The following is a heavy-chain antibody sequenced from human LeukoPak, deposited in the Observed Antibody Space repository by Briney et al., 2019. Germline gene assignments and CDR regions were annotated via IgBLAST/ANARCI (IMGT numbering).Heavy chain of an antibody. J-gene: IGHJ4*02. CDR2: IYYSGNT. D-gene: IGHD4-17*01. CDR3: ARGPYGDYYDY. CDR1: GGSISSYY. Sequence: PSETLSLTCTVSGGSISSYYWSWMRQPPGKGLEWTGYIYYSGNTNYNPSLKSRVTISVDTSKTQFSLKLSSVTAADTAVYYCARGPYGDYYDYWGQGTLVTVSS. V-gene: IGHV4-59*08.